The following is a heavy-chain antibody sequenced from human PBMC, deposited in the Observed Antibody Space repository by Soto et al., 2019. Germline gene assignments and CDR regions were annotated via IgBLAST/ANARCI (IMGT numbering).Heavy chain of an antibody. Sequence: SETLSLTCTVSGGSISSYYWSWFRQPPGEGLEWIGYIYYSGSTNYNPSLKSRVTISVDTSKNQFSLKLSSVTAADTAVYYCARSGSGWLDYWGQGTLVTVSS. D-gene: IGHD6-19*01. V-gene: IGHV4-59*01. CDR1: GGSISSYY. CDR2: IYYSGST. J-gene: IGHJ4*02. CDR3: ARSGSGWLDY.